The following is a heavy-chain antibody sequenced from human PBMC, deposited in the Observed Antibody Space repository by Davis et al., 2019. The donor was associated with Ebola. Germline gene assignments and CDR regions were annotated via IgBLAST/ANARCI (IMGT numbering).Heavy chain of an antibody. J-gene: IGHJ4*02. Sequence: SVTVSCKASVGTFSSYTISWVRQAPGQGLEWMGRIIPILGIANYAQKFQGRVTITADKSTSTAYMELSSLRSEDTAVYYCARRDSSGYYYWPFDYWGQGTLVTVSS. V-gene: IGHV1-69*02. CDR3: ARRDSSGYYYWPFDY. CDR2: IIPILGIA. D-gene: IGHD3-22*01. CDR1: VGTFSSYT.